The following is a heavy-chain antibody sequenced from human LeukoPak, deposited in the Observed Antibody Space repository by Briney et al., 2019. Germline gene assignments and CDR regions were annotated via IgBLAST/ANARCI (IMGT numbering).Heavy chain of an antibody. CDR2: IIPIFGTT. V-gene: IGHV1-69*05. J-gene: IGHJ4*02. D-gene: IGHD3-22*01. CDR1: GGTFSSYA. CDR3: AGTYYYDSSGYYTTVFDY. Sequence: ASVKVSCKASGGTFSSYAISWVRQAPGQGLEWMGGIIPIFGTTNYAQKFQGRVTITTDESTSTAYMELSSLRSEDTAVYYCAGTYYYDSSGYYTTVFDYWGQGTLVTVSS.